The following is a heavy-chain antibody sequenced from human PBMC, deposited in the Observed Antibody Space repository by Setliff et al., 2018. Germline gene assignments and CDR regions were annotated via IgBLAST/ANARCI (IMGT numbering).Heavy chain of an antibody. CDR3: ATDVVRGAKPVGPDY. J-gene: IGHJ4*02. V-gene: IGHV5-51*01. D-gene: IGHD3-10*01. Sequence: PGESLKISCKASGYIFTNYWIGWVRQMPGKGLEWMGVIYPGDSDTRYSPSFQGQVTISADKSINTAYLQWSSLRAEDTAVYYCATDVVRGAKPVGPDYWGQGNLVTVSS. CDR2: IYPGDSDT. CDR1: GYIFTNYW.